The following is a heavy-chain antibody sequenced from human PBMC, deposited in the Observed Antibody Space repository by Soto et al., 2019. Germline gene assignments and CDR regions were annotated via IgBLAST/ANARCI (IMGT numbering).Heavy chain of an antibody. CDR1: GFTCKTYT. CDR2: IIGSGTDT. V-gene: IGHV3-23*01. J-gene: IGHJ4*02. Sequence: EVQLSDSGGGSVQPGASLRLSCAASGFTCKTYTMNWVRQAPGQGLEWVSAIIGSGTDTYYADSVKGRFTISRDNSKNTLYLLMNSLRAEDTAVYYCAKGSSGHYDSFDYWGQGTLVTVSS. D-gene: IGHD3-22*01. CDR3: AKGSSGHYDSFDY.